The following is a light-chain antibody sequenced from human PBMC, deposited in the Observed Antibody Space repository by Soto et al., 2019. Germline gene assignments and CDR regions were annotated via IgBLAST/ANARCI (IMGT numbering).Light chain of an antibody. Sequence: QSVLTQPPSVSGAPGQRVTISCTGSSSNIGAGYDVHWYQQLPGTAPKLLIYGNSNRPSGLPDRFSGSKSGTSASLAITGLQAEDAAGFYCQSYDTSLSGSVFGGGTTLTVL. V-gene: IGLV1-40*01. CDR3: QSYDTSLSGSV. J-gene: IGLJ3*02. CDR2: GNS. CDR1: SSNIGAGYD.